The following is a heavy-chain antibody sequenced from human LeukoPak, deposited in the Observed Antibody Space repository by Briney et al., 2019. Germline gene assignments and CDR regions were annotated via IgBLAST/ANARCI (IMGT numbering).Heavy chain of an antibody. V-gene: IGHV7-4-1*02. J-gene: IGHJ6*03. CDR3: AQQTPSTVTHYYYYMDV. D-gene: IGHD4-17*01. CDR1: GNTFTSYA. Sequence: ASVKVSCKASGNTFTSYAMNWVRQAPGQGLEWMGWINTNTGNPTYAQGFTGRFVFSLDTSVSTAYLQISSLKAEDTAVYYCAQQTPSTVTHYYYYMDVWGKGTTVTVSS. CDR2: INTNTGNP.